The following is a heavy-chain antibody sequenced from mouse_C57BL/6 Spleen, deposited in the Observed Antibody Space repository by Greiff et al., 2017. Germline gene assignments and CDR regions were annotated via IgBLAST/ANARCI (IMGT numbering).Heavy chain of an antibody. CDR2: ISSGSSTI. V-gene: IGHV5-17*01. Sequence: EVQGVESGGGLVKPGGSLKLSCAASGFTFSDYGMHWVRQAPEKGLEWVAYISSGSSTIYYADTVKGRFTISRDNAKNTLFLQMTSLRSEDTAMYYCARYYDYDFYYFDYWGQGTTLTVSS. D-gene: IGHD2-4*01. CDR3: ARYYDYDFYYFDY. CDR1: GFTFSDYG. J-gene: IGHJ2*01.